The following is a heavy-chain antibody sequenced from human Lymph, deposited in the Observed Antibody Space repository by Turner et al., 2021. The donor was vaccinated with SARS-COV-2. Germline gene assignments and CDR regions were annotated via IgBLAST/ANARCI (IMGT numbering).Heavy chain of an antibody. J-gene: IGHJ5*02. CDR3: ARETVNNWVDP. Sequence: QVQLQESGPRLVQHLETLSLTCTVSGGSMNRNYWSWIRQPPGKRLEWIGYIYYRGCTNYSPSLKSRVTISVDTSKNQCSLKLTSVAAADTAIYDCARETVNNWVDPWGQGILVTVSS. D-gene: IGHD2-21*02. CDR1: GGSMNRNY. CDR2: IYYRGCT. V-gene: IGHV4-59*01.